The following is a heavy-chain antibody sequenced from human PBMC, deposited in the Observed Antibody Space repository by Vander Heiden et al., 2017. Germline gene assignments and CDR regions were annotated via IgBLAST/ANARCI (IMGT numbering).Heavy chain of an antibody. CDR2: IYYSGST. CDR3: ARLGKQGLYGAFDI. CDR1: GGSISSSSYY. J-gene: IGHJ3*02. V-gene: IGHV4-39*01. D-gene: IGHD6-19*01. Sequence: QLQLQESGPGLVKPSETLSLTCTVSGGSISSSSYYWGWIRQPPGKGLEWIGSIYYSGSTYYNPALKSRVTISVDTSKNQFSLKLSSVTAADTAVYYCARLGKQGLYGAFDIWGQGTMVTVSS.